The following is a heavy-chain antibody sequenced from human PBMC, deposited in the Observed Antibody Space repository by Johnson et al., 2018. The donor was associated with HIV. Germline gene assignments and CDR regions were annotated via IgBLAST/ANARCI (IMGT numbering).Heavy chain of an antibody. CDR3: ARAPYNWNEGLFAAFDM. V-gene: IGHV3-11*04. CDR2: ISSSGSDI. Sequence: QVQLVESGGGLVKPGGSLRLSCAASGFNFRDYYMNWIRQAPGKGLEWLSYISSSGSDIFYADSVKGRFTISRDNGKNSVFLQMNSLTAEDTAVFYCARAPYNWNEGLFAAFDMWGRGTKVTVSS. J-gene: IGHJ3*02. D-gene: IGHD1-20*01. CDR1: GFNFRDYY.